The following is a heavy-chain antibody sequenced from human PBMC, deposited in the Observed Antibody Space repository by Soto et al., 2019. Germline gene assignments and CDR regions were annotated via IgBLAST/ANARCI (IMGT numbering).Heavy chain of an antibody. CDR3: AKVMVKNWFDP. V-gene: IGHV3-23*01. D-gene: IGHD5-18*01. CDR1: GFTFSSYA. CDR2: ISGSGGST. Sequence: GGSLRLSCAASGFTFSSYAMSWVRQAPGKGLEWVSAISGSGGSTYYADSVKGRFTISRDNSKNTLYLQINSLRADDTAVYYCAKVMVKNWFDPWGQGTLVTVSS. J-gene: IGHJ5*02.